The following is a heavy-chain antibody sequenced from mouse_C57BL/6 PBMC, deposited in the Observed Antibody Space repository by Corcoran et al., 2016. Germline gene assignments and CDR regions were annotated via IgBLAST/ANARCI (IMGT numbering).Heavy chain of an antibody. V-gene: IGHV1-18*01. Sequence: EVQLQQSGPELVKPGASVKIPCKASGYTFTDYNMDWVKQSHGKSLERIGDINPNNGGTIYNQKFKGKATLTVDKSSSTAYMELRSLTSEDTAVYYCARRNDDGYLPYYFDYWDQGTTLTVSS. CDR3: ARRNDDGYLPYYFDY. J-gene: IGHJ2*01. D-gene: IGHD2-3*01. CDR1: GYTFTDYN. CDR2: INPNNGGT.